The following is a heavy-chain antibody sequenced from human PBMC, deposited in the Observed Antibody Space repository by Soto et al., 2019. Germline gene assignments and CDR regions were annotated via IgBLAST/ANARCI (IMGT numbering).Heavy chain of an antibody. CDR2: IYYSGST. Sequence: PSETLSITCTVSGGSICSGGYYWSWIRQHPGKGLEWIGYIYYSGSTYYNPSLKSRVTISVDTSKNQFSLKLSSVTAADTAVYYCARDPAGVGDSDFQHWGQGTLVTVSS. V-gene: IGHV4-31*03. CDR1: GGSICSGGYY. CDR3: ARDPAGVGDSDFQH. D-gene: IGHD3-16*01. J-gene: IGHJ1*01.